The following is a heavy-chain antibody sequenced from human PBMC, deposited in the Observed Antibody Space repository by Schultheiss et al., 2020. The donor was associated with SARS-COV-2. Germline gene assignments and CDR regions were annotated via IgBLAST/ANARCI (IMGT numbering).Heavy chain of an antibody. V-gene: IGHV4-61*01. CDR2: INHSGST. CDR3: ARAEWLRGSNWFDP. Sequence: SETLSLTCTVSGGSVSSGSYYWSWIRQPPGKGLEWIGEINHSGSTNYNPSLKSRVTISVDKSKNQFSLKLSSVTAADTAVYYCARAEWLRGSNWFDPWGQGTLVTVSS. CDR1: GGSVSSGSYY. J-gene: IGHJ5*02. D-gene: IGHD5-12*01.